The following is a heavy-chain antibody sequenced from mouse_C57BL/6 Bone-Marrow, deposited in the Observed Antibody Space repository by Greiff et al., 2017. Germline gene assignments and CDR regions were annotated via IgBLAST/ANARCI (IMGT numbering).Heavy chain of an antibody. Sequence: DVHLVESGPELVKPGASVKIPCKASGYTFTDYNMDWVKQSHGKSLEWIGDINPNNGGTIYNQKFKGKATLTVDKSSSTAYMELRSLTSEDTAVYYCARPYHRDDGGLYAMDYWGQGTSVTVSS. D-gene: IGHD2-10*01. CDR2: INPNNGGT. V-gene: IGHV1-18*01. CDR3: ARPYHRDDGGLYAMDY. CDR1: GYTFTDYN. J-gene: IGHJ4*01.